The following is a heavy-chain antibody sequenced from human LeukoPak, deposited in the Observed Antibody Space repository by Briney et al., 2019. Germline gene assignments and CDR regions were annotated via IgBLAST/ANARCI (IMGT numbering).Heavy chain of an antibody. Sequence: NPGEPLKISCKGSGYSFTSYWIGLVRQMPGKGLEWMGIIYRGNSDTRYSPSFQGQVTISADKSISTAYLQWSSLKASDTAMYYCMRSYYDSSGYSHYDYWGQGTLVTVSS. J-gene: IGHJ4*02. D-gene: IGHD3-22*01. CDR1: GYSFTSYW. V-gene: IGHV5-51*01. CDR2: IYRGNSDT. CDR3: MRSYYDSSGYSHYDY.